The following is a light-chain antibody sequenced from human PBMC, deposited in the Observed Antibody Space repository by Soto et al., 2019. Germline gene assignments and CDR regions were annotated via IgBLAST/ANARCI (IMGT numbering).Light chain of an antibody. CDR2: DAS. J-gene: IGKJ5*01. CDR1: QSVSSY. Sequence: EIVLTQSPATLSLSPGERATLSCRASQSVSSYLAWYQQRPGQAPRLLIYDASNRATGIPARFSGSGSGTDFPLTISSLEHEDSAIYYCQQRSNWITCGQGTRLEIK. CDR3: QQRSNWIT. V-gene: IGKV3-11*01.